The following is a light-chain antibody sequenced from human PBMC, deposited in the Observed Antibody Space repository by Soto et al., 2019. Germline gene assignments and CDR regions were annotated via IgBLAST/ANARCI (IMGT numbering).Light chain of an antibody. Sequence: IQMTQSPSSVSASVGDRVTITCRASQDISTWLAWYQQKPGKAPNLLIYAASSLVRGVPSRFSGSGSGTDFTPTISSLQPEDYATYYCQQAYSFPLTFGGGTKVEIK. V-gene: IGKV1-12*01. CDR2: AAS. CDR3: QQAYSFPLT. CDR1: QDISTW. J-gene: IGKJ4*01.